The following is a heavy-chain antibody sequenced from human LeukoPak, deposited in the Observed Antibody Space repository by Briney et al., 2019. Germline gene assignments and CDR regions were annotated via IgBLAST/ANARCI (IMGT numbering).Heavy chain of an antibody. V-gene: IGHV3-48*01. CDR1: GFTFSSYS. J-gene: IGHJ3*02. CDR2: ISSSSSTI. Sequence: GGSLRLSCAASGFTFSSYSMNWVRQAPGKGLEWVSYISSSSSTIYYADSVKGRFTISRDNAKNSLYLQMNSLRAEDTAVYYCARENSGYETNAFDIWGQGTMVTVSS. D-gene: IGHD5-12*01. CDR3: ARENSGYETNAFDI.